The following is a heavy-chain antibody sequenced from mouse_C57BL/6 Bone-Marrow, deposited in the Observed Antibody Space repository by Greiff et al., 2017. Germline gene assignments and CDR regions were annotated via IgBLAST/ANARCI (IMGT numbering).Heavy chain of an antibody. CDR3: GRKEPYDIYAMDD. Sequence: VQLKESGPGLVAPSQSLSITCTVSGFSLTSYAISWVRQPPGQGLEWLGVIWTGGGTNYNSAIKSRLSISTDNSTCHVFLQMNSRQTDENAGDDCGRKEPYDIYAMDDWGQGTSVTVSS. V-gene: IGHV2-9-1*01. J-gene: IGHJ4*01. CDR1: GFSLTSYA. CDR2: IWTGGGT. D-gene: IGHD2-3*01.